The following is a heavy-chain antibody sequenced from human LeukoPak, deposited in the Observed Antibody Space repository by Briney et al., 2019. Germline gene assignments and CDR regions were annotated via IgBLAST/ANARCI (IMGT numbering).Heavy chain of an antibody. CDR1: GGTFSSYA. CDR2: IIPILGIA. Sequence: ASVKVSCKASGGTFSSYAISWVRQAPGQGLEWMGRIIPILGIANYAQKFQGRVTITADKSTSTAYMELSSLRSEDTAVYYCAREDYSGYDSTFDYWGQGTLVTVSS. J-gene: IGHJ4*02. D-gene: IGHD5-12*01. V-gene: IGHV1-69*04. CDR3: AREDYSGYDSTFDY.